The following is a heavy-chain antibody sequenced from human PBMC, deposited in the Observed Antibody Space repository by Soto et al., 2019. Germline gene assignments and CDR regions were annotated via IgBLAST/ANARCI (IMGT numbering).Heavy chain of an antibody. Sequence: EVQLLESGVGLVQPGGSLRLTCVRSGFTFSNQHMRWVRQPPGKGLEAGSGISGRGGGTYYTASVNGPFTISRDNSKNTLYLQMNNQRANDTAVYYCAKDRPFRTSYASPGHYNDWGQGTLVTVSS. J-gene: IGHJ4*02. CDR3: AKDRPFRTSYASPGHYND. CDR2: ISGRGGGT. D-gene: IGHD3-9*01. V-gene: IGHV3-23*01. CDR1: GFTFSNQH.